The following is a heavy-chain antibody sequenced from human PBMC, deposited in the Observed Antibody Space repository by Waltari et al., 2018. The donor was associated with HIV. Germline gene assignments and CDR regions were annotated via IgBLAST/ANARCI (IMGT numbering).Heavy chain of an antibody. J-gene: IGHJ6*02. V-gene: IGHV3-48*04. Sequence: EVQLVESGGGLVQPGGSLRLSCAASGFTFSSYSMNWVRQAPGKGLEWVSYISSSSSTIYYAYSVKGRFTISRDNAKNSLYLQMNSLRAEDTAVYYCARDDYGMDVWGQGTTVTVSS. CDR2: ISSSSSTI. CDR1: GFTFSSYS. CDR3: ARDDYGMDV.